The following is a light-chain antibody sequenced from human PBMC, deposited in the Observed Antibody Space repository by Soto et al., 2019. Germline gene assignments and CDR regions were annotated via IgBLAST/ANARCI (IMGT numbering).Light chain of an antibody. CDR2: DAS. Sequence: EIVLTQSPATLSLSPGERATLSCRASQSVSSYLAWYQQKPGQAPRLLIYDASNRATGIPARFSGSGSGTDFTLTISSLAPEHFAVYYCQQRSNWPPPTFGGGTKVEIK. J-gene: IGKJ4*01. CDR3: QQRSNWPPPT. CDR1: QSVSSY. V-gene: IGKV3-11*01.